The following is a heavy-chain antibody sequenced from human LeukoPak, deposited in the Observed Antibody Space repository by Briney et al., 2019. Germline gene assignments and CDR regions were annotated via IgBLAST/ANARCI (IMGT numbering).Heavy chain of an antibody. V-gene: IGHV4-39*07. J-gene: IGHJ4*02. CDR1: GGSISSSSYY. CDR2: IYYSGST. Sequence: SETLSLTCTVSGGSISSSSYYWGWIRQPPGKGLEWIGSIYYSGSTYYNPSLKSRVTISVDTSKNQFSLKLSSVTAADTAVYFCARDHHLGYYYDSSGYYFDYWGQGTLVTVSS. CDR3: ARDHHLGYYYDSSGYYFDY. D-gene: IGHD3-22*01.